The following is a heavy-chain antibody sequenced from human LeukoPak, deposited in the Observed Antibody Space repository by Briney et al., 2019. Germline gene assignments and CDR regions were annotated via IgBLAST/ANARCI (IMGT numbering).Heavy chain of an antibody. Sequence: GGSLRLSCAASGFTFSSYEMNWVRQAPGKGLEWVSYISSSGSTIYYADSVKGRFTIPRDNAKNSLYLQMNSLRAEDTAVYYCATKPPDYYYYYGMDVWGQGTTVTVSS. CDR1: GFTFSSYE. D-gene: IGHD1-14*01. V-gene: IGHV3-48*03. J-gene: IGHJ6*02. CDR3: ATKPPDYYYYYGMDV. CDR2: ISSSGSTI.